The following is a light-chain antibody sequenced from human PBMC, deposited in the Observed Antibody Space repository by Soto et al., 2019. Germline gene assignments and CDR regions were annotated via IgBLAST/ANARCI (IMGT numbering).Light chain of an antibody. CDR2: EVT. CDR3: SSYSTTSSPHVL. CDR1: RSDVGRYNY. V-gene: IGLV2-14*01. Sequence: QSALTQPASVSGSPGQSITISCTGTRSDVGRYNYVSWYQQHPGKAPKLLIYEVTYRPSGVSTRFSASKSGSTASLTISGIQPEDEADYYCSSYSTTSSPHVLFGGGTQLTVL. J-gene: IGLJ2*01.